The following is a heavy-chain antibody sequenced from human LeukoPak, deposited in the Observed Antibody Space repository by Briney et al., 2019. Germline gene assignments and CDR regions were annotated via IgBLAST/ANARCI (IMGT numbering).Heavy chain of an antibody. CDR1: GFTFSSYP. CDR3: AREGSSGWYPY. J-gene: IGHJ4*02. V-gene: IGHV3-30*17. D-gene: IGHD6-19*01. CDR2: ISNDGTEK. Sequence: PGGSLRLSCAASGFTFSSYPLHWVRRAPDKGLDWMAVISNDGTEKHYADSVKGRFTISRDNSENTLYLQMNSLRVEDTAIYCCAREGSSGWYPYWGQGTLVTVSS.